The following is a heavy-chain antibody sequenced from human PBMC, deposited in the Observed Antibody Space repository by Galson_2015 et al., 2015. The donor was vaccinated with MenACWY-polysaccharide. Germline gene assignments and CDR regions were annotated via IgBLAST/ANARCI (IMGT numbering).Heavy chain of an antibody. CDR3: ARQPTYYGSG. CDR2: INRDGSST. D-gene: IGHD3-10*01. CDR1: GFTFSSYW. J-gene: IGHJ4*02. V-gene: IGHV3-74*01. Sequence: SLRLSCAASGFTFSSYWMHWVRQVPGQGLVWVSRINRDGSSTSYADSVKGRFTISRVNAKNTLYLQINSLRAEDTAVYYCARQPTYYGSGWGQGTLVTVSP.